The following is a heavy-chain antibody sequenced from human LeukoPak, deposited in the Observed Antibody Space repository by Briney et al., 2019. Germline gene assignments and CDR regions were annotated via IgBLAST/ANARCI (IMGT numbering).Heavy chain of an antibody. D-gene: IGHD3-22*01. CDR2: IYYSGST. Sequence: PSETLSLTCTVSGGSISSYYWSWIRQPPGKGLEWIGYIYYSGSTNYNPSLKSRVTISVDTSKNQFSLKLSSVTAADTAVYYCARVRYYCDSSGYYPPYWYFDLWGRGTLVTVSS. J-gene: IGHJ2*01. CDR1: GGSISSYY. V-gene: IGHV4-59*01. CDR3: ARVRYYCDSSGYYPPYWYFDL.